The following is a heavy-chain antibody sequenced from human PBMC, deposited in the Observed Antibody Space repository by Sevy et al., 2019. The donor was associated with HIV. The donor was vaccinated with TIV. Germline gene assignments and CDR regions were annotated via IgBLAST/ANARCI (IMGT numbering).Heavy chain of an antibody. Sequence: GGSLRLSCTASGFDFANAWMNWVRQATGKGLEWVGHIKSITDGGAADYAAPVKGRFTISRHVSKNTLYLHMNSLKAEDTAVYYCSTDDLISYWGRGTLVTVSS. CDR3: STDDLISY. V-gene: IGHV3-15*07. J-gene: IGHJ4*02. CDR1: GFDFANAW. CDR2: IKSITDGGAA.